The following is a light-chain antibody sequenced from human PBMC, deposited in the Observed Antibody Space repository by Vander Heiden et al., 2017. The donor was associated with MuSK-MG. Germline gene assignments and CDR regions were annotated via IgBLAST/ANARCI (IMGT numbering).Light chain of an antibody. Sequence: QSVLTQPPSVSGAPGQRVTISCTGSSSNIGAGYDVHWYQQLPGTAPKLLIDGNSNRPSGVPDRFSGYKSCTYASPAITGRQAEYEADESGQSYDSSLRGHVVVGGGNKLTVL. CDR2: GNS. V-gene: IGLV1-40*01. J-gene: IGLJ2*01. CDR3: QSYDSSLRGHVV. CDR1: SSNIGAGYD.